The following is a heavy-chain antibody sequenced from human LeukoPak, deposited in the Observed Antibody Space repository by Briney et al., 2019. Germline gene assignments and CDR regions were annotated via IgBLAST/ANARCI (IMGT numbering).Heavy chain of an antibody. CDR3: ARDRVGATTVFWFDP. D-gene: IGHD1-26*01. CDR1: GYTFTGYY. J-gene: IGHJ5*02. Sequence: EASVKVSCKASGYTFTGYYMHWVRQAPGQGLEWMGWINPNSGGTNYAQKFQGRVTMTRDTSISTAYMELSRLRSDDTAVYYCARDRVGATTVFWFDPWGQGILVTVSS. CDR2: INPNSGGT. V-gene: IGHV1-2*02.